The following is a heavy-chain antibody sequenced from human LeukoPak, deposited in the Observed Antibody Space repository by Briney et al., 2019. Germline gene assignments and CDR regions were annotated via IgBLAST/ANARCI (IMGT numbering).Heavy chain of an antibody. D-gene: IGHD3-3*01. CDR3: ARHVSSITIFGVVPSSWFDP. CDR2: IYYSGSI. V-gene: IGHV4-59*08. J-gene: IGHJ5*02. Sequence: SETLSLTCTVSGGSISSYYWSWIRQPPGMGLEWIGYIYYSGSINYNPSLKSRVTISVDTSKNQFSLKLSSVTAADTAVYYCARHVSSITIFGVVPSSWFDPWGQGTLVTVSS. CDR1: GGSISSYY.